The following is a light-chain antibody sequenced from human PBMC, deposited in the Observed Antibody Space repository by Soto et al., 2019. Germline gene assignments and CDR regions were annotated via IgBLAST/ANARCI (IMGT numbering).Light chain of an antibody. V-gene: IGKV3-15*01. Sequence: EIVMTQSPATLSVSLGERATLSCRASQSISSNLAWYQQKPGKAPRLLIYGAFTRDTGVPSRFSGSGSGTEFTLTISSLQSEDFALYYCQQYNSWPLTFGQGTKVDIK. CDR1: QSISSN. CDR3: QQYNSWPLT. CDR2: GAF. J-gene: IGKJ1*01.